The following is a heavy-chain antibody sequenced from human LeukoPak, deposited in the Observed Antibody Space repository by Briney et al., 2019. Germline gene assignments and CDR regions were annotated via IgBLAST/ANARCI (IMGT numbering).Heavy chain of an antibody. V-gene: IGHV4-4*02. Sequence: SETLSLTCAVSGGSISSSNWWSWVRQPPGKGLEWIGEIYHSGSTNYNPSLKSRVTISVDKSKNQFSLKLSSVTAADTAVYYCARGSSAYSGYNFDYWGQGTLVTVSS. CDR2: IYHSGST. CDR1: GGSISSSNW. CDR3: ARGSSAYSGYNFDY. D-gene: IGHD3-16*02. J-gene: IGHJ4*02.